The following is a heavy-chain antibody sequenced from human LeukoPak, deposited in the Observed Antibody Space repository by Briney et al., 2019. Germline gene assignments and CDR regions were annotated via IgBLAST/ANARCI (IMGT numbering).Heavy chain of an antibody. Sequence: ASVTVSCKASGYTFTSYYMHWVRQAPGQGLEWMGIINPSGGSTSYAQKFQGRVTMTRDMSTSTVYMELSSLRSEDTAVYYCARDAPPGYFDYWGQGTLVTVSS. V-gene: IGHV1-46*01. CDR2: INPSGGST. J-gene: IGHJ4*02. CDR1: GYTFTSYY. CDR3: ARDAPPGYFDY.